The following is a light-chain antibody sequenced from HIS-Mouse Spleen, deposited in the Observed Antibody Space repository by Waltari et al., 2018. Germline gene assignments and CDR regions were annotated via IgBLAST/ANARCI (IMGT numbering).Light chain of an antibody. CDR2: EDS. V-gene: IGLV3-21*03. CDR3: QVWDSSSDHVV. J-gene: IGLJ2*01. Sequence: SYVLTQPPSVSVAPGKTARITCGGNNIGSKSGHWYQQKPGQAPVLVVYEDSDRPSGSPEPFSGSNSGNTATLTISRVEAGDEADYYCQVWDSSSDHVVFGGGTKLTVL. CDR1: NIGSKS.